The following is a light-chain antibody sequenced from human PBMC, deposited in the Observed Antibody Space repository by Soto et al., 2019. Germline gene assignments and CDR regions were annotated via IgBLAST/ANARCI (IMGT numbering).Light chain of an antibody. V-gene: IGLV1-44*01. CDR1: HSNIGTKA. J-gene: IGLJ3*02. Sequence: QAVVTQPPSASGTPGQRVTISCSGSHSNIGTKAVKWFQQVPGAAPKSLIYKTDQRPSGVPDRFSGSKSGTSASLAISGLQPEDEADYYCASWDDSLNGVVFGGGTQLTVL. CDR3: ASWDDSLNGVV. CDR2: KTD.